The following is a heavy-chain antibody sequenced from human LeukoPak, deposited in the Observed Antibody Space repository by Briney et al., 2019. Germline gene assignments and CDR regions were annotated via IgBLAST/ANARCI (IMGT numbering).Heavy chain of an antibody. CDR1: GFTFRSYA. Sequence: GGSLRLSCTASGFTFRSYAMHWVRQAAGKGLEWVTIISYDGSDKYYAGSVEGRFTISRDNSENTLYLQMNSLRAEDTAVYYCARGVGGNFDYWGQGTLVTVSS. J-gene: IGHJ4*02. D-gene: IGHD3-10*01. CDR3: ARGVGGNFDY. CDR2: ISYDGSDK. V-gene: IGHV3-30-3*01.